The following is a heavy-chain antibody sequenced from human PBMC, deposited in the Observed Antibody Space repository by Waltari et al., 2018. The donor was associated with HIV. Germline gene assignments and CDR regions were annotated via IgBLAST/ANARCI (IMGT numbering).Heavy chain of an antibody. D-gene: IGHD1-26*01. Sequence: QVQLVESGGGVDQPGRSLRLSCAASGFTFSSYGMHWVRQAPAKGLEWVAVIWYDGSNKYYADSVKGRFTISRDNSKNTLYLQMNSLRAEDTAVYYCARDGATVGATLVYYYYGMDVWGQGTTVTVSS. J-gene: IGHJ6*02. CDR1: GFTFSSYG. V-gene: IGHV3-33*01. CDR2: IWYDGSNK. CDR3: ARDGATVGATLVYYYYGMDV.